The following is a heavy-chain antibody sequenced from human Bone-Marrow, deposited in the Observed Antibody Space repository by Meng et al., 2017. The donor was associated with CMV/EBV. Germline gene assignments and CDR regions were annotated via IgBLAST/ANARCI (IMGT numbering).Heavy chain of an antibody. Sequence: VHLVQSGAEATKPGSAVKVSCKASGGTFSSDAISWVRQAPGQGLEWMGGMIPIFGTANYAQKFQGRVKITADESTSTAYMELSSLRSEDTAVYYCATGLDFDLTLFDYWGQGTLVTVSS. CDR2: MIPIFGTA. V-gene: IGHV1-69*12. D-gene: IGHD3/OR15-3a*01. CDR1: GGTFSSDA. J-gene: IGHJ4*02. CDR3: ATGLDFDLTLFDY.